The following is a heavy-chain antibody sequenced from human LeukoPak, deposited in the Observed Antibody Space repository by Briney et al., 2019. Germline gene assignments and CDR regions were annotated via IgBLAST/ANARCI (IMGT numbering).Heavy chain of an antibody. J-gene: IGHJ3*02. CDR2: IYYSGST. V-gene: IGHV4-39*01. CDR1: GGSISSSSYY. Sequence: SETLSLTCTVSGGSISSSSYYWGWIRQPPGKGLEWIGSIYYSGSTYYNPSLKSRVTISVDTSKNQFSLKLSSVTAADTAVYYCARGPQHIHPTYDSSGDAFDIWGQGTMVTVSS. CDR3: ARGPQHIHPTYDSSGDAFDI. D-gene: IGHD3-22*01.